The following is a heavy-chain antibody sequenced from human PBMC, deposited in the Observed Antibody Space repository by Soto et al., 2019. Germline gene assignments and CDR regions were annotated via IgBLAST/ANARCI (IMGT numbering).Heavy chain of an antibody. CDR1: GFTFSSYA. J-gene: IGHJ4*02. Sequence: GGSLRLSCAASGFTFSSYAMSWVRQAPGKGLEWVSAISGSGGSTYYADSVKGRFTISGDNSKNTLYLQMNSLRAEDTAVYYCAKARKDIVVVVAATPLCYWGQGTLVTVSS. V-gene: IGHV3-23*01. D-gene: IGHD2-15*01. CDR2: ISGSGGST. CDR3: AKARKDIVVVVAATPLCY.